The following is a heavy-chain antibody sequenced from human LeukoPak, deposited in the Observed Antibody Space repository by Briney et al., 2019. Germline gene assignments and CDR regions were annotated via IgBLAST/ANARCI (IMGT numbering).Heavy chain of an antibody. CDR2: INHSGST. V-gene: IGHV4-34*01. Sequence: SETLSLTCAVYGGSFSGYYWSWIRQPPGKGLEWIGEINHSGSTNYNPSLKSRVTISVDTSKNQFSLKLSSVTAADTAVYYCARGSYDYVWGSYRYTGYYFDYWGQGTLVTVSS. CDR1: GGSFSGYY. CDR3: ARGSYDYVWGSYRYTGYYFDY. D-gene: IGHD3-16*02. J-gene: IGHJ4*02.